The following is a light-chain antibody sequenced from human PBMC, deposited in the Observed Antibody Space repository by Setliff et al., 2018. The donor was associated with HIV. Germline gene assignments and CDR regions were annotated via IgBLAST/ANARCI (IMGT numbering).Light chain of an antibody. CDR1: SSDVGGYDY. V-gene: IGLV2-11*01. J-gene: IGLJ1*01. Sequence: LTQPCSVSGSRGQSVTFSCTGASSDVGGYDYVSWYQQHPGKAPKLIIYDVSKRPSGVPARFSGFKSGNTASLTISGLQPEDEADYYCCSYEITHRFVFGTGTKVTVL. CDR2: DVS. CDR3: CSYEITHRFV.